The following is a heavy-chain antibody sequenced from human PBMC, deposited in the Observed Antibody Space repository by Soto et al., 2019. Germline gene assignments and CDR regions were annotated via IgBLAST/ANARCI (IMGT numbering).Heavy chain of an antibody. J-gene: IGHJ4*02. Sequence: ASVKVSCKASGYTFTSYYMHWVRQAPGQGLEWMGIINPSGGSTSYAQKFQGRVTMTRDTSTSTVYMELSSLRSEDTAVYYCARVGNSGSYYSSSYFDYWGQGTLVTVSS. D-gene: IGHD1-26*01. CDR1: GYTFTSYY. V-gene: IGHV1-46*01. CDR2: INPSGGST. CDR3: ARVGNSGSYYSSSYFDY.